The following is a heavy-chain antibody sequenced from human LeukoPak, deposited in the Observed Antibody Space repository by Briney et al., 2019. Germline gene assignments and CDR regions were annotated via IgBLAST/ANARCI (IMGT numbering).Heavy chain of an antibody. V-gene: IGHV1-46*01. Sequence: ASVKVSCKASGYTFTSYYMHWVRQAPGQGLEWMGIINPSGGSTSYAQKFQGRVTMTRDTSTSTVYMELSSLRSEDTAVYYCARLWMGDIVVVPAGYYYYGMDVWGQGTRSPSP. D-gene: IGHD2-2*01. CDR1: GYTFTSYY. J-gene: IGHJ6*02. CDR3: ARLWMGDIVVVPAGYYYYGMDV. CDR2: INPSGGST.